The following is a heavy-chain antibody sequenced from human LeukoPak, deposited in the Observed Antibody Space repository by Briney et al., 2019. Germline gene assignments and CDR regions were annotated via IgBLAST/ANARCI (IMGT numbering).Heavy chain of an antibody. Sequence: SETLSLTCSVSGGSISTYSCSWIRQPPGKGLEWIGYISYSGSTSYNPSLRSRVTISVDTSKNQFSLKLSSVTAADTAVYYCAGGYSGSSGNDFDYWGQGTLVTVSS. V-gene: IGHV4-59*01. CDR1: GGSISTYS. D-gene: IGHD1-26*01. CDR3: AGGYSGSSGNDFDY. CDR2: ISYSGST. J-gene: IGHJ4*02.